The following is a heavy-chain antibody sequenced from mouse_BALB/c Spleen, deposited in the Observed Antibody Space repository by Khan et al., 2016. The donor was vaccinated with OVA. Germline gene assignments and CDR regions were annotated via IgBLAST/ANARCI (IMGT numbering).Heavy chain of an antibody. CDR2: IRYSGTT. CDR1: GSSISSGYA. Sequence: VQLQQSGPGLVKPSQSLSLPCTVSGSSISSGYAWNWIRQFPGNKLEWMGYIRYSGTTTYNPSLKSRISISRDTSKNPFFLQLNSLTTEDTATYYSSRKNYCYFDVWGAGTTVTVSS. J-gene: IGHJ1*01. CDR3: SRKNYCYFDV. V-gene: IGHV3-2*02.